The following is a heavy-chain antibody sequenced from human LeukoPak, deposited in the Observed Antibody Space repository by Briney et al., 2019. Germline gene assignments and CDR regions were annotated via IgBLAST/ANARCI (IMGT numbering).Heavy chain of an antibody. CDR1: GFTSSGSA. Sequence: PGGSLRLSCAASGFTSSGSAIHWVRQASGKGLEWVGRIRSKANNYATAYAASMKGRFTISRDDSKNTAYLQMNSLKTEDTAVYYCTRHSHDSSAGWFDPWGQGTLVTVSS. D-gene: IGHD3-22*01. CDR2: IRSKANNYAT. J-gene: IGHJ5*02. V-gene: IGHV3-73*01. CDR3: TRHSHDSSAGWFDP.